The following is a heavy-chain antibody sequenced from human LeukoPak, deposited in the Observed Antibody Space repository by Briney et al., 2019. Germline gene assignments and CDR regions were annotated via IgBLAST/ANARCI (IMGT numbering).Heavy chain of an antibody. D-gene: IGHD3-3*01. J-gene: IGHJ5*02. CDR3: ARDMGLTYYDFWSGYNWFDP. CDR2: INPSGGST. Sequence: EASVKVSCKASGYTFTSYYMHWVRQAPGQGLEWMGIINPSGGSTSYAQKFQGRVTMTRDTSTGTVYMELSSLRSEDTAVYYCARDMGLTYYDFWSGYNWFDPWGQGTLVTVSS. CDR1: GYTFTSYY. V-gene: IGHV1-46*01.